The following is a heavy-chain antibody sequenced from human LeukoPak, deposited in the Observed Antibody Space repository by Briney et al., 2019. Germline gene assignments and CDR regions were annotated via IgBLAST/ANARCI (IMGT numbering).Heavy chain of an antibody. Sequence: GGSLRLSCAASGFTFSTSWMSWVRQAPGKGLEWVANIKEDGSEKWYMDSVKGRFTISRDNAKNSLYLQMNSLRAEDTAVFYCAKGDYFDYWGQGTLVTASS. D-gene: IGHD3-16*01. V-gene: IGHV3-7*01. CDR2: IKEDGSEK. CDR1: GFTFSTSW. J-gene: IGHJ4*02. CDR3: AKGDYFDY.